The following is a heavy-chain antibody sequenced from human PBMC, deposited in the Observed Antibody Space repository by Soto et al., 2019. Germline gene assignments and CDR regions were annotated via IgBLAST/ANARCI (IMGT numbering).Heavy chain of an antibody. Sequence: ASVKVSCKASGYTFTSYYMHWVRQAPGQGLEWMGIINPSGGSTSYAQKFQGRVTMTRDTSTSTVYMELSSLRSDDTAVYYCARDQSGRYSYGNFDDWGQGTLVTVSS. J-gene: IGHJ4*02. CDR2: INPSGGST. CDR1: GYTFTSYY. CDR3: ARDQSGRYSYGNFDD. V-gene: IGHV1-46*01. D-gene: IGHD5-18*01.